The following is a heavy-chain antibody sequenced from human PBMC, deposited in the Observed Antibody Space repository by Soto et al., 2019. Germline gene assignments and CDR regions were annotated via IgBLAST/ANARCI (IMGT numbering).Heavy chain of an antibody. CDR1: GFTFSSYA. Sequence: QVQLVESGGGVVQPGRSLRLSCAASGFTFSSYAMHWVRQAPGKGLEWVAVISYDGSNKYYADSVKGRFTISRDNSKNTLYLQMNSLRAEDTAVYYCARERCYYDFWSGYKLDSGSYFCYYGMDVW. V-gene: IGHV3-30-3*01. CDR3: ARERCYYDFWSGYKLDSGSYFCYYGMDV. CDR2: ISYDGSNK. J-gene: IGHJ6*01. D-gene: IGHD3-3*01.